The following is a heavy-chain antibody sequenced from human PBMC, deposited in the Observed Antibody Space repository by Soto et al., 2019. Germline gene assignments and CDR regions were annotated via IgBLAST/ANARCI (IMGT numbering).Heavy chain of an antibody. D-gene: IGHD3-3*01. CDR1: GFTFSSYA. Sequence: QVQLVESGGGVVQPGRSLRLSCAASGFTFSSYAMHWVRQAPGKGLEWVAVISYDGSNKYYADSVKGRFTISRDNSKNTLYLQMNSLRAVDTAGYYCARDQESPDGVVDFYYYGMDVWGQGTTVTVSS. CDR2: ISYDGSNK. V-gene: IGHV3-30-3*01. J-gene: IGHJ6*02. CDR3: ARDQESPDGVVDFYYYGMDV.